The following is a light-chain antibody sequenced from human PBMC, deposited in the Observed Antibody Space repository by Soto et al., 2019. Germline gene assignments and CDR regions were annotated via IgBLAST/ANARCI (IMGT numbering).Light chain of an antibody. CDR1: ALPKQY. J-gene: IGLJ3*02. Sequence: SYELTQPPSVSVSPGQTARIACSGDALPKQYAYWYQQKPGQAPVLLIYKDKKRPSGIPERFSGSSSGTTVTLTIGGVQAEDEADYYCQSSDRGDTYWVFGGGTQLTVL. CDR3: QSSDRGDTYWV. CDR2: KDK. V-gene: IGLV3-25*02.